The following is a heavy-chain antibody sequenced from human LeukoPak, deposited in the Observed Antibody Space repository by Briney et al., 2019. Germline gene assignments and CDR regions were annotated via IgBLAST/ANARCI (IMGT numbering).Heavy chain of an antibody. CDR3: AKEISSGWYDDYYYGMDV. J-gene: IGHJ6*02. D-gene: IGHD6-19*01. V-gene: IGHV3-9*01. CDR1: GFTFDDYA. CDR2: ISWNSGSI. Sequence: GGSLRLSCAASGFTFDDYAMHWVRHAPGKGLEWVSGISWNSGSIGYADSVKGRFTISRDNAKNSLYLQMNSLRAEDTALYYCAKEISSGWYDDYYYGMDVWGQGTTVTVSS.